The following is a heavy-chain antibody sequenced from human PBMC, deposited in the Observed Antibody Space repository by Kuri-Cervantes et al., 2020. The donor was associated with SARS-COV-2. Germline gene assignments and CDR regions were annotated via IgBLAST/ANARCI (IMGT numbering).Heavy chain of an antibody. D-gene: IGHD2-8*01. V-gene: IGHV3-30*07. CDR3: ARQGVEGVGY. CDR1: GFTFSSYA. CDR2: ISYDGSNK. J-gene: IGHJ4*02. Sequence: GESLKISCAASGFTFSSYAMHWVRQAPGKGLEWVAVISYDGSNKYYADSVKGRFTISRDNSKNTLYLQMNSLRAEDTAVYYCARQGVEGVGYWGQGTLVTVSS.